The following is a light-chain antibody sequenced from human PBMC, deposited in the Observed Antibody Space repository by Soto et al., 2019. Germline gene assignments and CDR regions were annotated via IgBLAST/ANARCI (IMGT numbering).Light chain of an antibody. Sequence: QSALTKPPSASGSPGQSVTISCTGTSSDVGGYNYVSWYQQHPGKAPKLMIYEVIKRPSGVPDRFSGSKSGNTASLTVSGLQAEDEADYYCFSYAGSNKLVFGGGTKVTVL. J-gene: IGLJ3*02. V-gene: IGLV2-8*01. CDR2: EVI. CDR1: SSDVGGYNY. CDR3: FSYAGSNKLV.